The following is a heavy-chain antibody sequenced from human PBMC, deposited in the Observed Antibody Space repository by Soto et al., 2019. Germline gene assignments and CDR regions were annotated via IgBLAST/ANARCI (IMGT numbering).Heavy chain of an antibody. CDR3: ARVNLCSGGSCYSFPWFDP. CDR1: GGSIHSYY. CDR2: IYYSGST. V-gene: IGHV4-59*01. D-gene: IGHD2-15*01. Sequence: SSGTPSLPCTVSGGSIHSYYWRWIRQPPGEGLEWIGYIYYSGSTNYNPSLKSRVTISVDTSKNQFSLKLSSVTAADTAVYYCARVNLCSGGSCYSFPWFDPWGQGTLVTVSS. J-gene: IGHJ5*02.